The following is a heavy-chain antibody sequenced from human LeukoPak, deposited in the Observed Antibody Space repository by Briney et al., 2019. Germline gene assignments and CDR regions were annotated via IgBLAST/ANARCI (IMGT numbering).Heavy chain of an antibody. CDR2: IYFSGST. Sequence: TLSLTCTVSGGSISDAAYYWSWIRQHPGEGLEWIGYIYFSGSTSYNPSLKSRVTISLDTSKNQFSLKLSSVTAADTAVYYCAKSMGSGSYSPWFDPWGQGTLVTVSS. V-gene: IGHV4-31*03. D-gene: IGHD3-10*01. J-gene: IGHJ5*02. CDR3: AKSMGSGSYSPWFDP. CDR1: GGSISDAAYY.